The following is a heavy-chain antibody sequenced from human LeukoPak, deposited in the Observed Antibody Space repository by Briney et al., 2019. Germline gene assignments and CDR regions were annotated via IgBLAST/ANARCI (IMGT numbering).Heavy chain of an antibody. CDR1: GYTFTGYY. CDR2: INPNSGYT. V-gene: IGHV1-2*02. Sequence: GASVKVSCKASGYTFTGYYMHWVRQAPGQGPEWMGWINPNSGYTNYAQKFQGRVTMTRDKSISTAYMELSRLRSDDTAMYYCARDPSGDSSGYPFDYWGQGTLVTVSS. D-gene: IGHD3-22*01. CDR3: ARDPSGDSSGYPFDY. J-gene: IGHJ4*02.